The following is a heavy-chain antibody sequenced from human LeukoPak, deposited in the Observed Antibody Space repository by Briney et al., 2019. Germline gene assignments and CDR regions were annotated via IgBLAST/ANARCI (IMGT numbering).Heavy chain of an antibody. V-gene: IGHV3-23*01. Sequence: PGGSLRLSCAASGFTFSIYAMDWVRQAPGQGLKWVSAVGTSADTYYADSVRGRFTISRDNSKNTLYLQMDSLRAEDTAIYYCTRKTPGRTPFDYWGQGTLVTVSS. CDR3: TRKTPGRTPFDY. D-gene: IGHD2-15*01. CDR2: VGTSADT. J-gene: IGHJ4*02. CDR1: GFTFSIYA.